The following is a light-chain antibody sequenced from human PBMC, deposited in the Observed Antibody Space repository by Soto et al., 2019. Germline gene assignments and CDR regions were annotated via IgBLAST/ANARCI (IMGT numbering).Light chain of an antibody. CDR3: CSYAGSSL. J-gene: IGLJ2*01. Sequence: QSVLTQPRSVSGSPGQSVTISCTGTSSDIGNYNYVSWYQQHPGKAPKLMIYDVTKRPSGVPDRFSGSKSGNTASLTISGLQAEDEANYYCCSYAGSSLFGGGTKLTVL. CDR2: DVT. V-gene: IGLV2-11*01. CDR1: SSDIGNYNY.